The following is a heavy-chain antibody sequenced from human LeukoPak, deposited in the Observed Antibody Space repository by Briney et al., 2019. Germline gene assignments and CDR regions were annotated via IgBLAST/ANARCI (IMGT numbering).Heavy chain of an antibody. CDR1: GVSIRSSGYY. J-gene: IGHJ4*02. Sequence: SETLSLTCNVSGVSIRSSGYYWGWIRQPPGKGLEWIGSMYYTGATYYNPSLKSRVTISVDTSKNQFSLKLSSVAAADTAVYYCAREYYYDSSGSGGFDYWGQGTLVTVSS. V-gene: IGHV4-39*07. D-gene: IGHD3-22*01. CDR3: AREYYYDSSGSGGFDY. CDR2: MYYTGAT.